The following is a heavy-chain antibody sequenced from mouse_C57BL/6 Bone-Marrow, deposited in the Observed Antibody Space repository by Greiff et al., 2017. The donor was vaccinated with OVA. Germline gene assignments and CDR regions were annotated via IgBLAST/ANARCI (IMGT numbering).Heavy chain of an antibody. D-gene: IGHD2-14*01. V-gene: IGHV1-15*01. CDR2: IDPETGGT. CDR1: GYTFTDYE. J-gene: IGHJ1*03. Sequence: QVQLQQSGAELVRPGASVTLSCKASGYTFTDYEMHWVKQTPVHGLEWIGAIDPETGGTAYNQKFKGKAILTADKSSSTAYMELRSLTSEDSAVYYCTRGTGTNWYFDVWGTGTTLTVSS. CDR3: TRGTGTNWYFDV.